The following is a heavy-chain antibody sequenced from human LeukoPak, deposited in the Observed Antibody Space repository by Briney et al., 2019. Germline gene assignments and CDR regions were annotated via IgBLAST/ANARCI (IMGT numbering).Heavy chain of an antibody. Sequence: ASVKVSCQASGYTFPSYAMNWVRQAPGQGLEWMGWINTNTGNPTYAQGFTGRFVFSLDTSVSTAYLQISSLKAEDTAVYYCARDTQNLLRYFDWWRAGWFDPWGQGTLVTVSS. D-gene: IGHD3-9*01. V-gene: IGHV7-4-1*02. CDR2: INTNTGNP. J-gene: IGHJ5*02. CDR1: GYTFPSYA. CDR3: ARDTQNLLRYFDWWRAGWFDP.